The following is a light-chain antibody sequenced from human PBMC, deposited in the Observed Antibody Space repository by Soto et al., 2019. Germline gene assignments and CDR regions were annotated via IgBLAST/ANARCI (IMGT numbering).Light chain of an antibody. CDR3: SSHTSSSTHV. J-gene: IGLJ1*01. Sequence: QSVLTQPASVSGSPGQSIAISCTGTSSDVGGYDYVSWYQQLPGKAPKLMIYDVNNRPSGASNRFSGSKSGNTASLTISGLQAEDEADYYCSSHTSSSTHVFGTGTQLTVL. CDR1: SSDVGGYDY. CDR2: DVN. V-gene: IGLV2-14*03.